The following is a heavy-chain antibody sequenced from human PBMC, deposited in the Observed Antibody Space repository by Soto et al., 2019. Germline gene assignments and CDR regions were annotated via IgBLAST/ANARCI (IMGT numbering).Heavy chain of an antibody. CDR3: AKILSRVTTYWYGLDV. V-gene: IGHV3-23*01. CDR1: GFTFSNHD. Sequence: GGSLRLSCAASGFTFSNHDMNWVRQAPGRGLEWVSGISSSGGSTYYTNSVKGRFTISRDNSKNTLYLQMNSLGAEDTAVYYCAKILSRVTTYWYGLDVWGQGTTVTVSS. J-gene: IGHJ6*02. CDR2: ISSSGGST. D-gene: IGHD4-17*01.